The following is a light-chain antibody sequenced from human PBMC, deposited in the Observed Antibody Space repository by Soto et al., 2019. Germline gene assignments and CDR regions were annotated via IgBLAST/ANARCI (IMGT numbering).Light chain of an antibody. CDR2: GAS. Sequence: EIVMTQSPATLSVSPGERATLSCRASQSVSSNLAWYQQKTGQAPRLLIYGASTRATGIPARFSGSGSGTEFTLTLSRLQSEDFETYYCQQSYSNLWTFGQGTKVDIK. CDR1: QSVSSN. J-gene: IGKJ1*01. V-gene: IGKV3-15*01. CDR3: QQSYSNLWT.